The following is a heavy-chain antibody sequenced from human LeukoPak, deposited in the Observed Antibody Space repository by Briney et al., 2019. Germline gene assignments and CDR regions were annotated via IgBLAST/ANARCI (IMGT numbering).Heavy chain of an antibody. CDR3: ARWQLERRYFDY. J-gene: IGHJ4*02. V-gene: IGHV3-21*06. D-gene: IGHD1-1*01. CDR1: GFTFSSYS. Sequence: PGGSLRLSCAASGFTFSSYSMNWVRQTPGKGLEWVSSISRRGNYIYYADSLKGRFTISRDNAKNSLYLQMNSLRAEDTAVYYCARWQLERRYFDYWGQGTLVTVSS. CDR2: ISRRGNYI.